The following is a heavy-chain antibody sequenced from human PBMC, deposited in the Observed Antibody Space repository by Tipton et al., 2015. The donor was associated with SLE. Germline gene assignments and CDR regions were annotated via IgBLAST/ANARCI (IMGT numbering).Heavy chain of an antibody. Sequence: SLRLSCAASGFTLSSYAMCWVRQVPEKGLEWVSVISIGGSTSHADAVNGRFTISRDSSKNTLYLQMNSLRAEDTAMYYCSRSGNNASWGLGALVTASS. D-gene: IGHD1/OR15-1a*01. CDR3: SRSGNNAS. CDR2: ISIGGST. V-gene: IGHV3-53*05. J-gene: IGHJ5*02. CDR1: GFTLSSYA.